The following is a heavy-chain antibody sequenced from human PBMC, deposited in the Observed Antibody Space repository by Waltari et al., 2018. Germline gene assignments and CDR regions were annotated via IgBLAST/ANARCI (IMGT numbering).Heavy chain of an antibody. CDR2: SNPNNGAE. D-gene: IGHD1-1*01. Sequence: VQLVQSGAEVKTPGASVKVSCKAAGYTFVGYYIHWVRQSPGHGLEWMGRSNPNNGAENYAQKFQGRVTMTEDKSTDTAYMELSSLRSEETAVYYCATGTTLEPGYYCDYWGQGTLVTVSS. CDR1: GYTFVGYY. J-gene: IGHJ4*02. V-gene: IGHV1-2*02. CDR3: ATGTTLEPGYYCDY.